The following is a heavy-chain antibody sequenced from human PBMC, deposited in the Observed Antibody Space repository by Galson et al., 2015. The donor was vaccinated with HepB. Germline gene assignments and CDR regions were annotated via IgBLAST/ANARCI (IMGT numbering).Heavy chain of an antibody. V-gene: IGHV1-8*01. CDR1: GYTFTSYD. J-gene: IGHJ4*02. Sequence: SVKVSCKASGYTFTSYDINWVRQATGQGLEWMGWMNPNSGNTGYAQKFQGRVTMTRNTSISTAYMELSSLRSEDTAVYKPNGVVPAASSFDYWGQETLVTVSS. CDR2: MNPNSGNT. CDR3: NGVVPAASSFDY. D-gene: IGHD2-2*01.